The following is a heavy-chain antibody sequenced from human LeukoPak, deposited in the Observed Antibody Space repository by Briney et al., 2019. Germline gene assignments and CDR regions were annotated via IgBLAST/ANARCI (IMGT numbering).Heavy chain of an antibody. CDR3: AKGLGSSWYEIPDLFDY. V-gene: IGHV3-30*02. J-gene: IGHJ4*02. CDR2: IRYDGSNK. CDR1: GFTFSSYG. D-gene: IGHD6-13*01. Sequence: GGSLRLSCAASGFTFSSYGMHWVRQAPGKGLEWVAFIRYDGSNKYYADSVKGRFTISRDNSKNTLYLQMNSLRAEDTAMYYCAKGLGSSWYEIPDLFDYWGQGTLVTVSS.